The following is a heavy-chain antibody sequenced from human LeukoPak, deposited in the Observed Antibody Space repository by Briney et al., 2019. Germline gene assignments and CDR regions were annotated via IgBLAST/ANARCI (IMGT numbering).Heavy chain of an antibody. Sequence: PGGSLRLSCAASGFNFNIYEMNWVRQAPGKGLEWISYISSSGSIILYADSVKGRFTISRDNSKNTLYLQMNSLRAEDTAVYYCAKAIYDILTGYHRPIDYWGQGTLVTVSS. CDR3: AKAIYDILTGYHRPIDY. D-gene: IGHD3-9*01. CDR1: GFNFNIYE. CDR2: ISSSGSII. J-gene: IGHJ4*02. V-gene: IGHV3-48*03.